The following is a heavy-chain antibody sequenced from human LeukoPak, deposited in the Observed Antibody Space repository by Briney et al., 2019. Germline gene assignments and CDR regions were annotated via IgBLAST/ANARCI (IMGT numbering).Heavy chain of an antibody. CDR2: IWYDGSNK. V-gene: IGHV3-33*01. Sequence: GGSLRLSCAASGFTFSSYGMHWVRQAPGKGLEWVAVIWYDGSNKYYADSVKGRFTISRDNSKNTLYLQMNSLRAEDTAVYYCVRDGGYSGYDPFDYWGQGTLVTVSS. D-gene: IGHD5-12*01. J-gene: IGHJ4*02. CDR1: GFTFSSYG. CDR3: VRDGGYSGYDPFDY.